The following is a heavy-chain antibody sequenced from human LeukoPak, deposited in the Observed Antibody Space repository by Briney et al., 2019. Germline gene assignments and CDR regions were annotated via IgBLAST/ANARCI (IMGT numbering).Heavy chain of an antibody. V-gene: IGHV3-74*01. CDR3: AREVLAAGKTHDY. Sequence: GGSLRLSCAASGFTFSSYWFHSVRQTPGKGLVWVARINNDGTYTTYADSVKGRFTISRDNAQNTLYLQMDSLTAEDTGVYDCAREVLAAGKTHDYWGQGTLLTVSS. J-gene: IGHJ4*02. D-gene: IGHD6-13*01. CDR2: INNDGTYT. CDR1: GFTFSSYW.